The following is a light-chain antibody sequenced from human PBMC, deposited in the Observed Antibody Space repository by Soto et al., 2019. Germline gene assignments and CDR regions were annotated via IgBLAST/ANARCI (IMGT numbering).Light chain of an antibody. V-gene: IGLV4-69*01. J-gene: IGLJ3*02. CDR3: QTWGTARV. Sequence: QAVLTQSPSASASLGASVTLTCTLSSGHSSYAIAWHQQQPEKGPRYLMKLNSDGSHGKGDGIPDRFSGSSSGAERYLTISSLKSEDEADYYCQTWGTARVFGGGTKLTVL. CDR2: LNSDGSH. CDR1: SGHSSYA.